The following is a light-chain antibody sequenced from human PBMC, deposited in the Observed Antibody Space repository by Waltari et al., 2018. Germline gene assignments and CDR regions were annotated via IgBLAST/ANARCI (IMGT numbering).Light chain of an antibody. Sequence: DIQMTQSPSSLSASVGYRVTINCRASQSINNLLNWYQQKPGRAPEVLIYGASTLQSGVPSRFSGSGSGTGFTLTINNLQPEDFATYYCQQSYNSPVTFGGGTKVEIK. CDR3: QQSYNSPVT. CDR1: QSINNL. J-gene: IGKJ4*01. CDR2: GAS. V-gene: IGKV1-39*01.